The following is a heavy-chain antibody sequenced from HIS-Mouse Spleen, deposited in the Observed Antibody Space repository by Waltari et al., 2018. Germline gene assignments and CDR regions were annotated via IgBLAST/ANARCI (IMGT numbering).Heavy chain of an antibody. CDR2: LNHSGST. D-gene: IGHD3-10*01. Sequence: QVQLQQWGAGLLKPSETLSLTCAVYGGSFSGYYWSWIRQPPGKGLAWIGELNHSGSTNYNPSLKSRVTISVDTSKNQFSLKLSSVTAADTAVYYCASSVLHEWFDPWGQGTLVTVSS. J-gene: IGHJ5*02. CDR1: GGSFSGYY. V-gene: IGHV4-34*01. CDR3: ASSVLHEWFDP.